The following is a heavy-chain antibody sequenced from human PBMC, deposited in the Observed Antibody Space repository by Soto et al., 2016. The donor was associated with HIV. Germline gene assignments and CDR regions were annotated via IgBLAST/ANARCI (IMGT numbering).Heavy chain of an antibody. CDR3: ARDLLDYSANDY. CDR2: IAHDGTSS. D-gene: IGHD4-4*01. J-gene: IGHJ4*02. Sequence: VQLVESGGGLVKPGGSLRLSCAASGFTFSTYSMNWVRQAPGKGLEWVSGIAHDGTSSHYADSVKGRFIISRDNSKNTLYLQMNSLRGEDTAIYYCARDLLDYSANDYWGQGTLVTVSS. V-gene: IGHV3-30*03. CDR1: GFTFSTYS.